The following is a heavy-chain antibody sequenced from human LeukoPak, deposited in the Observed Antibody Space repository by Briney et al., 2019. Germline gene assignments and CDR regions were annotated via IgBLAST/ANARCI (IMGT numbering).Heavy chain of an antibody. CDR3: ARSRNGFDY. J-gene: IGHJ4*02. D-gene: IGHD2-8*01. Sequence: PGGSLRLSCAASGLTFSSDWMSWVRQAPVKGLVWVANIKQDGSEKYYVDSVKGRFTISRDNAKNSLYLQMNSLTAEDTAVYYCARSRNGFDYWGQGTLVTVSS. CDR1: GLTFSSDW. CDR2: IKQDGSEK. V-gene: IGHV3-7*01.